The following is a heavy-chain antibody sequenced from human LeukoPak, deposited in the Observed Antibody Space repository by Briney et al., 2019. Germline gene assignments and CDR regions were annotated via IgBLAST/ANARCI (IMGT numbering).Heavy chain of an antibody. CDR1: GFTFSSYG. CDR2: ISYDGSNK. CDR3: ARERPGMDYMDV. Sequence: GGSLRLSCAASGFTFSSYGMHWVRQAPGKGLEWVAVISYDGSNKYYADSVKGRFTISRDNSKNTLYLQMNSLRAEDTAVYYCARERPGMDYMDVWGKGTTVTVSS. V-gene: IGHV3-30*03. J-gene: IGHJ6*03.